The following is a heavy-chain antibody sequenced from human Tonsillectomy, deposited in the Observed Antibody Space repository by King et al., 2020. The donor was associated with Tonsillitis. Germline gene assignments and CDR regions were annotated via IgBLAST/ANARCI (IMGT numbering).Heavy chain of an antibody. D-gene: IGHD3-9*01. V-gene: IGHV3-33*01. CDR3: ARDIFRGAYTWAAFDI. J-gene: IGHJ3*02. Sequence: VQLVESGGGVVQPGRSLRLSCAASGFTFSSYGMHWVRQAPGKGLEWVAVIWYDGSDKYYADSVKGRFTISRDNSKSTLCLEMNSLRAEDTAVYYCARDIFRGAYTWAAFDIWGQGTTVTVSS. CDR2: IWYDGSDK. CDR1: GFTFSSYG.